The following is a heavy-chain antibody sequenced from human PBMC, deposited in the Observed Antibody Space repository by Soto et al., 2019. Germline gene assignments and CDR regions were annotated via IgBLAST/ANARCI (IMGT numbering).Heavy chain of an antibody. V-gene: IGHV1-3*01. CDR2: INAANGDT. Sequence: ASVKVSCKASGYTFTSYGIHWVRQAPGQRLEWMGWINAANGDTKYSPKFQGRVTITRDTSASTAYMELSSLRSEDTAVYYCVRRHVSATGIDWFDPWGRGTMVTVSS. CDR1: GYTFTSYG. CDR3: VRRHVSATGIDWFDP. J-gene: IGHJ5*02. D-gene: IGHD6-13*01.